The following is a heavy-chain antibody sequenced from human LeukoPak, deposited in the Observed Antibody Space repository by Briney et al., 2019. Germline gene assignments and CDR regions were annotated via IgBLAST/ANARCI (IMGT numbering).Heavy chain of an antibody. CDR1: GFTFSSYS. D-gene: IGHD3-10*01. V-gene: IGHV3-21*04. CDR3: AKSQDKWFDLDY. CDR2: ISSSSSYI. J-gene: IGHJ4*02. Sequence: GGSLRLSCAASGFTFSSYSMNWVRQAPGKGLEWVSSISSSSSYIYYADSVKGRFTISRDNSKNKLYLQMNNLRAEDTAVYYCAKSQDKWFDLDYWGQGTLVTVSS.